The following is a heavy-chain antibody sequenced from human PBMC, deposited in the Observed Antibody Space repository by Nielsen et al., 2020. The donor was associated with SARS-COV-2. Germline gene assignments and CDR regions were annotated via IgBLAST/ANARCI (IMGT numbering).Heavy chain of an antibody. D-gene: IGHD3-10*01. J-gene: IGHJ4*02. CDR1: GYTFTSYG. CDR2: TSAYDGNT. Sequence: ASVKVSCKASGYTFTSYGISWVRQAPGQGLEWMGWTSAYDGNTNCAQKLQGRVTMTTDTSTSTAYMELRSLRSDDTAVYYCARDLIMVRGVIITTYYFDYWGQGTLVTVSS. CDR3: ARDLIMVRGVIITTYYFDY. V-gene: IGHV1-18*01.